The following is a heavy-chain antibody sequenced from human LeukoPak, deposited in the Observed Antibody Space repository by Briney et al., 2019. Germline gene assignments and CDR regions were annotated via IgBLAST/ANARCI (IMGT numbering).Heavy chain of an antibody. V-gene: IGHV4-59*01. D-gene: IGHD2-2*01. Sequence: KSSETLSLTCTVSGGSISSYYWSWIRQPPGKGLEWIGYIYYSGSTNYNPSLKSRVTISVDTSKNQFSLKLSSVTAADTAVYYCARSPFTKGYCSSTSCYGPPDYWGQGTLVTVSS. J-gene: IGHJ4*02. CDR1: GGSISSYY. CDR2: IYYSGST. CDR3: ARSPFTKGYCSSTSCYGPPDY.